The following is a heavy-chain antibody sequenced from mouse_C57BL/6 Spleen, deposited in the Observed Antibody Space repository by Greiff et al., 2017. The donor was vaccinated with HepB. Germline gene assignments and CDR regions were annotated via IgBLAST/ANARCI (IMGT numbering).Heavy chain of an antibody. CDR3: ARSYYYGSSPWNYAMDY. Sequence: EVKLMESGGGLVQPGGSLSLSCAASGFTFTDYYMSWVRQPPGKALEWLGFIRNKANGYTTEYSASVKGRFTISRDNSQSILYLQMNALRAEDSATYYCARSYYYGSSPWNYAMDYWGQGTSVTVSS. J-gene: IGHJ4*01. CDR2: IRNKANGYTT. D-gene: IGHD1-1*01. V-gene: IGHV7-3*01. CDR1: GFTFTDYY.